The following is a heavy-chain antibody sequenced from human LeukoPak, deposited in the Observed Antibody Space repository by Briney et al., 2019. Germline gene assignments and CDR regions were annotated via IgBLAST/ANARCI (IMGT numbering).Heavy chain of an antibody. D-gene: IGHD2-15*01. CDR1: GGTFSSYA. CDR3: ARGGSDAEYFQH. J-gene: IGHJ1*01. CDR2: IIPIFGIA. V-gene: IGHV1-69*04. Sequence: SVKVSCKASGGTFSSYAISWVRQAPGQGLEWMGRIIPIFGIANYAQKSQGRVTITADKSTSTAYMELSSLRSEDTAVYYCARGGSDAEYFQHWGQGTLVTVSS.